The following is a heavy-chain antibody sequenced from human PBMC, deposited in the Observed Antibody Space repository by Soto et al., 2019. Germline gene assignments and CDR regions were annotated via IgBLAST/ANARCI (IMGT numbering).Heavy chain of an antibody. D-gene: IGHD3-10*01. J-gene: IGHJ4*02. CDR3: AKDMRFGDRGEV. Sequence: GGSLRLSCAASGFTFDDYAMHWVRQAPGKGLEWVSGISWNSGSIGYADSVKGRFTISRDNAKNSLYLQMNSLRAEDTALYYCAKDMRFGDRGEVWGQGTLVTVSS. CDR1: GFTFDDYA. V-gene: IGHV3-9*01. CDR2: ISWNSGSI.